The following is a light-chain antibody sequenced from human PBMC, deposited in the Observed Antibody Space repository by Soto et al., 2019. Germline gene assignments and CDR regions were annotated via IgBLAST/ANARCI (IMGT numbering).Light chain of an antibody. Sequence: EIVLTQSPATLSLSPGERATLSYRAPQSVSTFLAWYQQKPGQAPRLLIYDASKRATGIPTRFSGSGSGTDFTLTISSLEPEDFAVYYCQQRINWPLTFGGGTKVEIK. CDR1: QSVSTF. V-gene: IGKV3-11*01. J-gene: IGKJ4*01. CDR2: DAS. CDR3: QQRINWPLT.